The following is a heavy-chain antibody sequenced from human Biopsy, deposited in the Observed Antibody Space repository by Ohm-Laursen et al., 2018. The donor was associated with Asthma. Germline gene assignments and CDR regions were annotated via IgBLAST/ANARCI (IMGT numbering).Heavy chain of an antibody. CDR1: GGTFSSYA. CDR3: ARDPHNSYLAPLRTKFNYYYYGMDV. Sequence: SVKVSCNASGGTFSSYAISWVRQAPGQGLEWMGGIIPIFGTANYAQKFQGGVTTTADESTSTAYMELSSLRSEDTAVYYCARDPHNSYLAPLRTKFNYYYYGMDVWGQGTTVTVSS. V-gene: IGHV1-69*13. D-gene: IGHD1-7*01. J-gene: IGHJ6*02. CDR2: IIPIFGTA.